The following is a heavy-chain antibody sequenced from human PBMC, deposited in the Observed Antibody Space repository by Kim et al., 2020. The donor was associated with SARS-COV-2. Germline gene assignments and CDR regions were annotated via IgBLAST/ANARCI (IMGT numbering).Heavy chain of an antibody. Sequence: TIKYADSVKGRFTLTTDNAKNSVYLQMNSLRDEDTALYYCARSVEGAFDVWGQGTALTVSS. CDR3: ARSVEGAFDV. J-gene: IGHJ3*01. V-gene: IGHV3-48*02. CDR2: TI. D-gene: IGHD2-21*01.